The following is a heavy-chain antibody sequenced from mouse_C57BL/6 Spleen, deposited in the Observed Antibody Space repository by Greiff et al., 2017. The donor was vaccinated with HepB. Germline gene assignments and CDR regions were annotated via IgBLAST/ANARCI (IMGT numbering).Heavy chain of an antibody. D-gene: IGHD1-1*01. CDR3: AREGFITTVVAPGYFDV. CDR2: INPNNGGT. V-gene: IGHV1-22*01. CDR1: GYTFTDYN. Sequence: DVQLQESGPELVKPGASVKMSCKASGYTFTDYNMHWVKQSHGKSLEWIGYINPNNGGTSYNQKFKGKATLTVNKSSSTAYMELRSLTSEDSAVYYCAREGFITTVVAPGYFDVWGTGTTVTVSS. J-gene: IGHJ1*03.